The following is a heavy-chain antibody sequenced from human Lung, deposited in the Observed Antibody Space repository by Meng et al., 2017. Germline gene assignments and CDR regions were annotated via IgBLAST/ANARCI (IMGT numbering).Heavy chain of an antibody. CDR1: GGSISSRNW. CDR3: VRGGQDQAYYDFWSGPFDP. D-gene: IGHD3-3*01. Sequence: GPGWVKPSGILTSHWAFFGGSISSRNWWSWVRQSPGKGLEWIGEIYHSGRTNYNPSLESRVTISLDKSQNHFSLKVKSVTAADTAVYYCVRGGQDQAYYDFWSGPFDPWGQGTLVTVSS. V-gene: IGHV4-4*02. CDR2: IYHSGRT. J-gene: IGHJ5*02.